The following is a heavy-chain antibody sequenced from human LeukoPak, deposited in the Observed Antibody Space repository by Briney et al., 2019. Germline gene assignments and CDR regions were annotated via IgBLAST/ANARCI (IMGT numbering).Heavy chain of an antibody. V-gene: IGHV3-23*01. CDR2: ITTSDGNT. CDR3: ARGAYSSSAFDY. Sequence: HPGGSLRLSCAASGFTFSSYTMSWVRQAPGKGLEWVSTITTSDGNTYYADSVKGRFTVSRDNSKNTLYLQMNSLRAEDTAVYYCARGAYSSSAFDYWGQGTLVTVSS. J-gene: IGHJ4*02. D-gene: IGHD6-6*01. CDR1: GFTFSSYT.